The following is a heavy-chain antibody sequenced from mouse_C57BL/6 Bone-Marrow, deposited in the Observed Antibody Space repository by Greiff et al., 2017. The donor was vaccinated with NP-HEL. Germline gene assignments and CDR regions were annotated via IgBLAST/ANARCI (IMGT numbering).Heavy chain of an antibody. CDR1: GFTFSDYG. CDR3: ARCRIDDQYYFDY. CDR2: ISSGSSTI. V-gene: IGHV5-17*01. Sequence: DVKLVESGGGLVKPGGSLKLSCAASGFTFSDYGMHWVRQAPEKGLEWVAYISSGSSTIYYADTVKGRFTISRDNAKNTLFLQMTSLRSEDTAMYYCARCRIDDQYYFDYWGQGTTLTVSS. D-gene: IGHD2-12*01. J-gene: IGHJ2*01.